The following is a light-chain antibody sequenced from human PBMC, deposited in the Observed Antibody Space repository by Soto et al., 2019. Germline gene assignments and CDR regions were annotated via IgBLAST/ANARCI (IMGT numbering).Light chain of an antibody. CDR2: DVS. Sequence: QSVLTQPASVSGSPGQSITISCTGTSSDVGGYNYVSWYQQHPGKAPKLMIYDVSNRPSGVSNRFSGSKSGNTASLTISGLQAEDEAVYYCGSYTSSSSLVYVFGTGTKVTVL. J-gene: IGLJ1*01. V-gene: IGLV2-14*01. CDR1: SSDVGGYNY. CDR3: GSYTSSSSLVYV.